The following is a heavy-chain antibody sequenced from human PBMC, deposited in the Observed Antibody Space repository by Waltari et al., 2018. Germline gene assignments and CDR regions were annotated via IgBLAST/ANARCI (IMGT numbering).Heavy chain of an antibody. V-gene: IGHV4-61*02. D-gene: IGHD6-13*01. Sequence: QVQLQESGPGLVKPSQTLSLTCTVSGGSISSRSYYWSWIRQPAGKGLEWIGRIYTSGSTNYNPSLKSRVTISVDTSKNQFSLKLSSVTAADTAVYYCASTGYSSSWTVDYWGQGTLVTVSS. J-gene: IGHJ4*02. CDR3: ASTGYSSSWTVDY. CDR1: GGSISSRSYY. CDR2: IYTSGST.